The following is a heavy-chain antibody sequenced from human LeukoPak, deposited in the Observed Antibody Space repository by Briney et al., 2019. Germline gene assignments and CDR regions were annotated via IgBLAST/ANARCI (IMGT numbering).Heavy chain of an antibody. J-gene: IGHJ4*02. Sequence: ASVKVSCKASGYTFTSYDIHWLRQATGQGLEWMGWMNPNSGNTGYAQKFQGRVTMTRNTSISTAYMELSSLRSEDTAVYYCARGSDSSSWFTDYWGQGTLVTVSS. CDR2: MNPNSGNT. CDR3: ARGSDSSSWFTDY. CDR1: GYTFTSYD. V-gene: IGHV1-8*01. D-gene: IGHD6-13*01.